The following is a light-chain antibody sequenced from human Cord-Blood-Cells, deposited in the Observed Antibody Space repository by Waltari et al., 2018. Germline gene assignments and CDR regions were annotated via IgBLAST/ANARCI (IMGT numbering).Light chain of an antibody. J-gene: IGLJ3*02. CDR3: SSYTSSSTLV. CDR1: SSDVGGYNY. Sequence: QSALTQPVSVSGSPGQSITISCTGTSSDVGGYNYVSWYQQHPGKAPNLMIYDVSNRPSGVSNRFSGSKSCNTASLTISGLQAEDEADYYCSSYTSSSTLVFGGGTKLTVL. V-gene: IGLV2-14*03. CDR2: DVS.